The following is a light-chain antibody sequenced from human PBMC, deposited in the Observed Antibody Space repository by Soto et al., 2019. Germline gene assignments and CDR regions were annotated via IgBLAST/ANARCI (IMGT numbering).Light chain of an antibody. V-gene: IGKV1-5*01. CDR3: QQYSTYWT. J-gene: IGKJ1*01. Sequence: DIQMTQSPSALSASVGGRVTVACRASQSISRWLAWYQQKPGKAPKFLIYDASTLQSGVPSRFSGSGSGTEFTLTISSLQPDDFATYYCQQYSTYWTFGQGTKVDI. CDR2: DAS. CDR1: QSISRW.